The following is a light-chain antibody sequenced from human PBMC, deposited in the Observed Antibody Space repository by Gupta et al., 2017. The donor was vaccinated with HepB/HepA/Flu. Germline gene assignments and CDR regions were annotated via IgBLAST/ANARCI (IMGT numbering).Light chain of an antibody. V-gene: IGKV1-39*01. J-gene: IGKJ1*01. CDR3: QQNDRTPKT. CDR1: QSISSS. CDR2: DAT. Sequence: DIQMTQSPSSLSASVGDRVTITCRASQSISSSLNWYQQRPGKAPKLLIYDATTVQSGVPSRFSGSGSGTDFSLSIVRLQPEDFVTYYCQQNDRTPKTFGQGTSVEVK.